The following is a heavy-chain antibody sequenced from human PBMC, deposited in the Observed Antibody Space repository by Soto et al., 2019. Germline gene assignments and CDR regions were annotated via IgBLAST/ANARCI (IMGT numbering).Heavy chain of an antibody. J-gene: IGHJ4*02. CDR2: ISNSGST. V-gene: IGHV4-30-4*01. CDR3: GSYYCGATNCPGLHY. D-gene: IGHD2-21*01. CDR1: GGSVSSGGYY. Sequence: ASETLSLTCTVSGGSVSSGGYYWTWIRQPPEKGLEWIGYISNSGSTYYNPSLESRLTISMDTSKNQFSLKLTSVTAADTAIYYCGSYYCGATNCPGLHYWGQGALVTVSS.